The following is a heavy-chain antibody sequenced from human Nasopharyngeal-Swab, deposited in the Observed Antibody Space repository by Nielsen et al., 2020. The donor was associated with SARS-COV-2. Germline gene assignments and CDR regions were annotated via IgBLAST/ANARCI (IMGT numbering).Heavy chain of an antibody. CDR1: GFTFSSYS. CDR3: ARDCSGGSCRYGMDV. V-gene: IGHV3-21*01. Sequence: GESLKISCVASGFTFSSYSMNWVRQAPGKGLEWVSAITSSSTYTYYADSVKGRFTISRDNARNSLYLQMNSLRAEDTAVYYCARDCSGGSCRYGMDVWGQGTTVTVSS. D-gene: IGHD2-15*01. CDR2: ITSSSTYT. J-gene: IGHJ6*02.